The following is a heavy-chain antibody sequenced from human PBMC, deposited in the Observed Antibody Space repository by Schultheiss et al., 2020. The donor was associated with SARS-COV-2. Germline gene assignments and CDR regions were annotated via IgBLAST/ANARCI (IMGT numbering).Heavy chain of an antibody. Sequence: GGSLRLSCAASGFTFSHYAMHWVRQAPGKGLEWVAVISYDGGEKYYADSVKGRLTISRDNSKNTLYLQMNSLRAEDTAVYYCARDSGVTPFDYWGQGTLVTVSS. D-gene: IGHD3-10*01. CDR2: ISYDGGEK. CDR3: ARDSGVTPFDY. J-gene: IGHJ4*02. CDR1: GFTFSHYA. V-gene: IGHV3-30-3*01.